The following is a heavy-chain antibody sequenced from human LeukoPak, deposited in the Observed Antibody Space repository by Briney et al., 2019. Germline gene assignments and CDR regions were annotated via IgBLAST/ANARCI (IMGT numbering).Heavy chain of an antibody. V-gene: IGHV3-21*01. D-gene: IGHD6-13*01. CDR1: GFTFSSYS. CDR3: ARSIAAAPDY. J-gene: IGHJ4*02. CDR2: ISSSSSYI. Sequence: GGYLRLSGAASGFTFSSYSMNWHRHAQGQELVGCSTISSSSSYIYYADSVKGRFTISRDNAKNSLYLQMNSLRAEDTAVYYCARSIAAAPDYWGQGTLVTVSS.